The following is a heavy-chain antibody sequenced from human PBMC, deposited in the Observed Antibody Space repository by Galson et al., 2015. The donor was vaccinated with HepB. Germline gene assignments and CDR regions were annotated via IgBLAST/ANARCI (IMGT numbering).Heavy chain of an antibody. D-gene: IGHD3-16*01. Sequence: SLRLSCAASGFTFGSYAMSWVRQAPGRGLQWVSSLSGSGRSTYYADSVKGRFTISRDNSKNTLYLQMISLRAEDTAVYFCAKDLRFSLYWGRGTLVTVSS. CDR2: LSGSGRST. CDR1: GFTFGSYA. CDR3: AKDLRFSLY. V-gene: IGHV3-23*01. J-gene: IGHJ4*02.